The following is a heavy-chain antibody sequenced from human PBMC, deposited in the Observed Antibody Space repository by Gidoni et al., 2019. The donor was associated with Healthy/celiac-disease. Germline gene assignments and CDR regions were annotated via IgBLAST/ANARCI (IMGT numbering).Heavy chain of an antibody. CDR2: IYYSGST. D-gene: IGHD2-2*01. CDR3: ARHRIVVVPAAGPGWFDP. Sequence: QLQLQESGPGLVKPSETLSLTCTVSGGSISSSSYYWGWIRQPPGKGLEWIGSIYYSGSTYYNPSLKSRVTISVDTSKNQFSLKLSSVTAADTAVYYCARHRIVVVPAAGPGWFDPWGQGTLVTVSS. CDR1: GGSISSSSYY. V-gene: IGHV4-39*01. J-gene: IGHJ5*02.